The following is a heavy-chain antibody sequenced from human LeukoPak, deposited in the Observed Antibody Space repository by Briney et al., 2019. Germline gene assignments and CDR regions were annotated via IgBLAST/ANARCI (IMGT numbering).Heavy chain of an antibody. D-gene: IGHD3-22*01. V-gene: IGHV3-33*01. CDR2: IWYDGSNE. CDR1: GFTFSRYA. J-gene: IGHJ4*02. Sequence: GGSLRLSCAASGFTFSRYAMHWVRQAPGKGLEWVAVIWYDGSNENYADSVKGRFTISRDNSKNTLYLQMNSLRAEDTAVYYCARVAMSDSSGYCDYWGQGTLVTVSS. CDR3: ARVAMSDSSGYCDY.